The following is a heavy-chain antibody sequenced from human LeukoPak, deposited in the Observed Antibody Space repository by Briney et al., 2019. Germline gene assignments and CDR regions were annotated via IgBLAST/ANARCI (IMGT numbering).Heavy chain of an antibody. CDR2: ISYDGSNK. V-gene: IGHV3-30*04. J-gene: IGHJ4*02. CDR1: GFTLSSYA. CDR3: ARDQAPTHFDY. Sequence: GGSLRLSCAASGFTLSSYAMHWVRQAPGKGLEWVAVISYDGSNKYYADSVKGRFTISRDNSKNTLYLQMNSLRAEDTAVYYCARDQAPTHFDYWGQGTLVTVSS.